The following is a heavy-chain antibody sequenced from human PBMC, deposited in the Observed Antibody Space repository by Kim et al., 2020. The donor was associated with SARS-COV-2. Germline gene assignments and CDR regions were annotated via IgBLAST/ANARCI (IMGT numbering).Heavy chain of an antibody. CDR3: VKWGFCSAGRCGQYFQH. CDR1: GFSFSDYA. D-gene: IGHD2-15*01. CDR2: ISHSASDR. Sequence: GGSLRLSCAASGFSFSDYAMSWVRQAPGKGLEWVSAISHSASDRFYADSVKGRFTISRDNSKNTLYLQLNSLGAEDTAVYYCVKWGFCSAGRCGQYFQHWGQGTLVTVSS. V-gene: IGHV3-23*01. J-gene: IGHJ1*01.